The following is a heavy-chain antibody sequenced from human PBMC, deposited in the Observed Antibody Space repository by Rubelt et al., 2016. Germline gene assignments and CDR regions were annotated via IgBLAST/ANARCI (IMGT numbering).Heavy chain of an antibody. CDR2: VRFDGTRT. Sequence: QAPGKGLEWVAVVRFDGTRTYYADSVKGRFTISRDNSKNTLFLQMNSLRTEDTAVYYCARGGGGAWGQGTLVTVSS. CDR3: ARGGGGA. J-gene: IGHJ4*02. V-gene: IGHV3-30*02. D-gene: IGHD3-16*01.